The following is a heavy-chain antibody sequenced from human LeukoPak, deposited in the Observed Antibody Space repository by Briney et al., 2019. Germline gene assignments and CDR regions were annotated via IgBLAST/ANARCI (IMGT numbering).Heavy chain of an antibody. D-gene: IGHD3-10*01. Sequence: ASVKVSCKASGGTFSNFAFSWVRQAPGQGLQWVGRIIPIVDVTSYAQNLKGRVTITADESTATAYMELSSLRSEDTAVYYCAREMGDREFYFDYWGQGTLVTVSS. CDR3: AREMGDREFYFDY. J-gene: IGHJ4*02. V-gene: IGHV1-69*04. CDR2: IIPIVDVT. CDR1: GGTFSNFA.